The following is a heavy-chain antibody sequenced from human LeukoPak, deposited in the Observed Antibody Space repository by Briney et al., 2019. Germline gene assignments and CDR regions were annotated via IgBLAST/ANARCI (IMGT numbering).Heavy chain of an antibody. CDR2: INPHSGGT. Sequence: ASVKVSCKASGYTFTGYYIHWVRQAPGQGLELMGWINPHSGGTHYAQKFQGRVTMTTDTSISTAYMEVSSLRSDDTAVYYCAKGLLTGINWYFDLWGRGTLVTVSS. D-gene: IGHD7-27*01. CDR1: GYTFTGYY. CDR3: AKGLLTGINWYFDL. V-gene: IGHV1-2*02. J-gene: IGHJ2*01.